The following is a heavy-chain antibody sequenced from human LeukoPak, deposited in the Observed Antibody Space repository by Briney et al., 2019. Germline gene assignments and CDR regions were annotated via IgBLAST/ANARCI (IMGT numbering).Heavy chain of an antibody. Sequence: SETLSLTCTVSGDSMNYYYWSWIRQPPGKGLEWIGNIYYTGRTTYNLSLRGRVTISLDTSKDQFSLKLSSVTAADTAIYYCAKEDMSAIYGYFHHWGQGTLVTVSS. V-gene: IGHV4-59*01. D-gene: IGHD5-24*01. CDR3: AKEDMSAIYGYFHH. J-gene: IGHJ4*02. CDR1: GDSMNYYY. CDR2: IYYTGRT.